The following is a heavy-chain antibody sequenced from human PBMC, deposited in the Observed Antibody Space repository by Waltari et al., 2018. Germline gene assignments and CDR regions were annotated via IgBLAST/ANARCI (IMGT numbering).Heavy chain of an antibody. J-gene: IGHJ5*02. CDR1: GSIFTSYA. CDR3: AREVVPSRTIVVNWFDP. V-gene: IGHV7-4-1*02. D-gene: IGHD2-2*01. Sequence: QVQLVHSGSELKKPGASVKISCQASGSIFTSYAINWRRQAPGKGPELMGWITTNTGNPTYAQGFRGRFVFSLDTSVNTAYLEINSLKTEDTAIYYCAREVVPSRTIVVNWFDPWGQGTQVTVSS. CDR2: ITTNTGNP.